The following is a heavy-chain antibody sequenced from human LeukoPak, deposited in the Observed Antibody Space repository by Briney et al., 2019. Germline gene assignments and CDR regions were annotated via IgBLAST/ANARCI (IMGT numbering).Heavy chain of an antibody. Sequence: SETLSLTCIVSGDSISLFYWSWIRQPPGKGLEWMGYIFHSGSTNYNPPLKSRVSISLDTSKSQFSLKLTSVTAADTAVYYCVRASTDSSSWYHYFDYWGQGTLVTVSS. CDR1: GDSISLFY. V-gene: IGHV4-59*01. CDR2: IFHSGST. J-gene: IGHJ4*02. CDR3: VRASTDSSSWYHYFDY. D-gene: IGHD6-13*01.